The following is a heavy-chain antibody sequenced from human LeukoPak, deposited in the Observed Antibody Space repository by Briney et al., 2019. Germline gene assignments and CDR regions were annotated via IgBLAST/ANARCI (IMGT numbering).Heavy chain of an antibody. CDR3: ARDGYCSSTNCYGGY. J-gene: IGHJ4*02. CDR2: INQDGSEK. D-gene: IGHD2-2*01. CDR1: GYRFSSYW. V-gene: IGHV3-7*01. Sequence: PGGSLRLSCAASGYRFSSYWMSWVRQAPGKGLAWVANINQDGSEKYHVDSVKGRFTISRDNAKNSLYLQMSSLRAEDTAVYYCARDGYCSSTNCYGGYWGQGSLVTVSS.